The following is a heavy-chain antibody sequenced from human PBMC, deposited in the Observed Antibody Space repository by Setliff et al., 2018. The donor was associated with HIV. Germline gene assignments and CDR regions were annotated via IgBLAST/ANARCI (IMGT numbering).Heavy chain of an antibody. Sequence: ETLSLTCAVYGGSFSDYYWTWIRQSPGKGLEWIGEINHRGSTNYNPSLKSRVTVSVDTSKNQFSLKLSSVTAADTAVYFCARRDRGDYYDSSGYYQRWFDPWGRGTLVTVSS. CDR3: ARRDRGDYYDSSGYYQRWFDP. D-gene: IGHD3-22*01. CDR2: INHRGST. V-gene: IGHV4-34*01. CDR1: GGSFSDYY. J-gene: IGHJ5*02.